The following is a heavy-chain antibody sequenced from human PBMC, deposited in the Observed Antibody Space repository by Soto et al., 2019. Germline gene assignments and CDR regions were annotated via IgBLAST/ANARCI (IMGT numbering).Heavy chain of an antibody. V-gene: IGHV3-23*01. CDR2: ISGSGGST. CDR3: ANYPRSPEDYYYYGMDV. CDR1: GFTFSSYA. Sequence: GGSLRLSCAASGFTFSSYAMSWVRRAPGKGLEWVSAISGSGGSTYYADSVKGRFTISRDNSKNTLYLQMNSLRAEDTAVYYCANYPRSPEDYYYYGMDVWGQGTTVTVSS. J-gene: IGHJ6*02. D-gene: IGHD1-26*01.